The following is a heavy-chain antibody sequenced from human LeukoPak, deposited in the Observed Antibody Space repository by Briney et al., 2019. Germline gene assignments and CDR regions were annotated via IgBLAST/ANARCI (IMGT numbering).Heavy chain of an antibody. CDR2: INHSGST. J-gene: IGHJ3*02. CDR1: GGSFSGYY. Sequence: SETLSLTCAVYGGSFSGYYWSWIRQPPGKGLEWIGEINHSGSTNYNPSLKSRVTMSVDTSNNQVSLKLSSVTAADTAVYYCARRKPGESFDMWGQGTTVTVSS. V-gene: IGHV4-34*01. CDR3: ARRKPGESFDM. D-gene: IGHD3-10*01.